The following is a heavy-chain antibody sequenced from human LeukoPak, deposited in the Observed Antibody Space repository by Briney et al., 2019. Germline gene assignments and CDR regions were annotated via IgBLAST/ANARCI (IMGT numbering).Heavy chain of an antibody. CDR3: ARVRYGSGKYYFDY. CDR2: INPSGGST. CDR1: GGTFKNYE. J-gene: IGHJ4*02. V-gene: IGHV1-46*02. D-gene: IGHD3-10*01. Sequence: ASVKVSCKASGGTFKNYEINWVRQAPGQGLEWMGIINPSGGSTSYAQKFQGRVTMTRDMSTSTVYMELSSLRSEDTAVYYCARVRYGSGKYYFDYWGQGTLVTVSS.